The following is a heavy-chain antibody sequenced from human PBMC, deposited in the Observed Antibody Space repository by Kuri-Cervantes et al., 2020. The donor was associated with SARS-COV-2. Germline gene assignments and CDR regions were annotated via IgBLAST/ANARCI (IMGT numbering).Heavy chain of an antibody. CDR2: ISSSSSTI. J-gene: IGHJ3*02. D-gene: IGHD3-22*01. V-gene: IGHV3-48*01. CDR1: GFIFSSHS. CDR3: ANGGSGYYLHDAFDI. Sequence: GESLKISCAASGFIFSSHSMNWVRQAPGKGLEWVSYISSSSSTIYYADSVKGRFTISRDNAKNSLYLQMNSLRAEDTAVYYCANGGSGYYLHDAFDIWGQGTMVTVSS.